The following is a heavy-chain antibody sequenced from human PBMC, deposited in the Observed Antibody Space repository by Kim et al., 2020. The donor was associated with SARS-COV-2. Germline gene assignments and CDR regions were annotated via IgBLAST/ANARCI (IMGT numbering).Heavy chain of an antibody. CDR3: ARDGSGSYSFGMDV. D-gene: IGHD3-10*01. J-gene: IGHJ6*02. CDR2: INPNSGGT. Sequence: ASVKVSCKASGYTFTGYYMHWVRQAPGQGLEWMGRINPNSGGTNYAQKFQGRVTMTRDTSISTAYMELSRLRSDDTAVYYCARDGSGSYSFGMDVWGQGTTVTVSS. V-gene: IGHV1-2*06. CDR1: GYTFTGYY.